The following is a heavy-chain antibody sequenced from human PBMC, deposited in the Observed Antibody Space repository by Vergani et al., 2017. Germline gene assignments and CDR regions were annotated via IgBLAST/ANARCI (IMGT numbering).Heavy chain of an antibody. CDR2: ISSSGSTI. CDR1: GFTFSDYY. V-gene: IGHV3-11*01. D-gene: IGHD6-13*01. Sequence: VQLVESGGGLVQFGGSLRLSCAASGFTFSDYYMSWIRQAPGKGLEWVSYISSSGSTIYYADSVKGRFTISRDNAKNSLYLQMNSLRAEDTAVYYCARCGLGPEGSSWSYYYYYYYMDVWGKGTTVTVSS. J-gene: IGHJ6*03. CDR3: ARCGLGPEGSSWSYYYYYYYMDV.